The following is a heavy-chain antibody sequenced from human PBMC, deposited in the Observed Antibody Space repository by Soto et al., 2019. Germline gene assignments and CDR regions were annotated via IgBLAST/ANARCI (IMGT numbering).Heavy chain of an antibody. V-gene: IGHV3-21*06. Sequence: GGSLRLSCAASGFTFSYYALHWVRRAPGKGLEWVSSISGIRDYIRYADSVKGRFTISRDNAKTSLYLQMNSLTAEDTAVYYCAREGVHNYNEYYFDYWGQGTLVTVSS. CDR2: ISGIRDYI. CDR3: AREGVHNYNEYYFDY. J-gene: IGHJ4*02. D-gene: IGHD3-22*01. CDR1: GFTFSYYA.